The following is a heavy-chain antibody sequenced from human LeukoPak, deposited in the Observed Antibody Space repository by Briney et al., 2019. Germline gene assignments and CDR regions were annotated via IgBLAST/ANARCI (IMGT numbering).Heavy chain of an antibody. CDR1: GGTFSSYA. Sequence: GASVKVSCKASGGTFSSYAISWVRQAPGQGLEWMGGIIPIFGTANYAQKFQGRVTITTDESTSTAYMELSSLRSEDTAVYYCASGPKRWGYFDYWGQGTLVTVSS. CDR2: IIPIFGTA. CDR3: ASGPKRWGYFDY. D-gene: IGHD7-27*01. J-gene: IGHJ4*02. V-gene: IGHV1-69*05.